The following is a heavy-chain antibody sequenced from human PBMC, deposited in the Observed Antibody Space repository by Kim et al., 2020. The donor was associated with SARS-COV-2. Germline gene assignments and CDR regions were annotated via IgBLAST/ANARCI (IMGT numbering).Heavy chain of an antibody. Sequence: GSLRLSCAASGFTFSSYWMHWVRQAPGKGLVWVSRINSDGSSTSYADSEKGRFTISRDNAKNTLYLHVNSLRAEDTAVYYCAREVYGYYYGMDVWCQGT. J-gene: IGHJ6*02. CDR1: GFTFSSYW. D-gene: IGHD1-20*01. CDR2: INSDGSST. V-gene: IGHV3-74*01. CDR3: AREVYGYYYGMDV.